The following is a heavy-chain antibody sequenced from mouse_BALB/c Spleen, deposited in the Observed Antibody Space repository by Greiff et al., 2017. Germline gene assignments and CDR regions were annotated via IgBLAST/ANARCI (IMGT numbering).Heavy chain of an antibody. CDR3: ARDFFDY. Sequence: EVKVVESGGGLVKPGGSLKLSCAASGFTFSSYAMSWVRQSPEKRLEWVAEISSGGSYTYYPDTVTGRFTISRDNAKNTLYLEMSSLRSEDTAMYYCARDFFDYWGQGTTLTVSS. CDR2: ISSGGSYT. V-gene: IGHV5-9-4*01. CDR1: GFTFSSYA. J-gene: IGHJ2*01.